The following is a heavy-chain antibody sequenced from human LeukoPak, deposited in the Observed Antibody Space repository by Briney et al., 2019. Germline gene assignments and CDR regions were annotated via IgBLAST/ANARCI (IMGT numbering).Heavy chain of an antibody. D-gene: IGHD3-9*01. CDR2: ISSSGKST. CDR1: GFTFSDHY. CDR3: ARESVFGWFGKYFFDC. V-gene: IGHV3-11*01. J-gene: IGHJ4*02. Sequence: GGSLRLSCAASGFTFSDHYMSWFRQGPGKGLEWVSYISSSGKSTYYADSVKGRFSISRDNATNSVYLQMNSLRAEDTAVYYCARESVFGWFGKYFFDCWGQGTLVTVSS.